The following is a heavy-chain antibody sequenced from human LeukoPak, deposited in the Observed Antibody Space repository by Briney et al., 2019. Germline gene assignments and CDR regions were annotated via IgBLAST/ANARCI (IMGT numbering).Heavy chain of an antibody. CDR2: ITAYNGNT. J-gene: IGHJ4*02. V-gene: IGHV1-18*01. Sequence: ASVKVSCKASGYTFTSYGISWVRQAPGQGLEWRGWITAYNGNTNYAQKLQGRVTMTTDTSTSTAYMELSSLRSDDTAVYYCARVPDCSGGSCYGRDYFDYWGQGTLVTVSS. CDR3: ARVPDCSGGSCYGRDYFDY. D-gene: IGHD2-15*01. CDR1: GYTFTSYG.